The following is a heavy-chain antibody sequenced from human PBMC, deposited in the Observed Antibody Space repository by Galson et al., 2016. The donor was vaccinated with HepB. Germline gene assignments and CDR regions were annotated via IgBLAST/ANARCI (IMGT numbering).Heavy chain of an antibody. J-gene: IGHJ4*02. D-gene: IGHD2-21*01. Sequence: SVKVSCKASGYTFSSYGISWLRQAPGQGLEWMGWISTHNGNTHYAQKLQDRVTLTTDTSTTTAYLELGSLKSDDTAVYYCARDWGDARVISDYWGQGTLVTVSS. V-gene: IGHV1-18*01. CDR2: ISTHNGNT. CDR1: GYTFSSYG. CDR3: ARDWGDARVISDY.